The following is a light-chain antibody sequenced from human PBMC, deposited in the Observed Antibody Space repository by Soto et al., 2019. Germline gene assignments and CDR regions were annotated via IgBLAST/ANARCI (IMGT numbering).Light chain of an antibody. CDR1: SSDVGGYNY. V-gene: IGLV2-8*01. CDR2: AVS. CDR3: SSYAGSNYV. J-gene: IGLJ1*01. Sequence: QSVLTQPPSASGSPGQSVTISCTGTSSDVGGYNYVSWYQQHPGKAPKLMIYAVSKRPSGVPDRFSGSKSGNTASLTVSGLQAEDEADYYCSSYAGSNYVFGTGTKVTV.